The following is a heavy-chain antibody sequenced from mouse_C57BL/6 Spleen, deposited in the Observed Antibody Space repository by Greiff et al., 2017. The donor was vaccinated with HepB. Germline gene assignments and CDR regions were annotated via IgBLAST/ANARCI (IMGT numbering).Heavy chain of an antibody. CDR3: ARWGTTVVAPFAY. J-gene: IGHJ3*01. D-gene: IGHD1-1*01. V-gene: IGHV1-53*01. CDR1: GYTFTSYW. Sequence: QVQLKQSGTELVKPGASVKLSCKASGYTFTSYWMHWVKQRPGQGLEWIGNINPSNGGTNYNEKFKSKATLTVDKSSSTAYMQLSSLTSEDSAVYYCARWGTTVVAPFAYWGQGTLVTVSA. CDR2: INPSNGGT.